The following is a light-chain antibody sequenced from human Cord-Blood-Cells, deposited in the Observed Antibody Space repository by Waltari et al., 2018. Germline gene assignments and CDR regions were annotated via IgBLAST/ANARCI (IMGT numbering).Light chain of an antibody. V-gene: IGKV3-15*01. CDR3: QQYNNWLPWT. CDR2: GAS. CDR1: KSGSSN. Sequence: EIVMTQSPATLSVSPGERDTLPCMASKSGSSNLAWYQQKPGQPPRPLIYGASTRATGVPARFSGSGSGTEFTLTISSLQSEDFAVYYCQQYNNWLPWTFGQGTKVEIK. J-gene: IGKJ1*01.